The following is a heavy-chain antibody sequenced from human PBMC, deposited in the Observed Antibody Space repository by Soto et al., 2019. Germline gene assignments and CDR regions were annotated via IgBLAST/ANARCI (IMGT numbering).Heavy chain of an antibody. CDR2: IKQDGSET. V-gene: IGHV3-7*01. J-gene: IGHJ6*03. D-gene: IGHD2-2*01. CDR1: GFTFSSYW. CDR3: ARGVVVVPGYFYMDV. Sequence: EVQLVESGGGLVQPGGSLRLSCAASGFTFSSYWMSWVRQAPGKGLEWVANIKQDGSETNYVDSVKGRFTISRDNAKNSLYLQMHSLSAEDTAVFCCARGVVVVPGYFYMDVWGKGTTVTVSS.